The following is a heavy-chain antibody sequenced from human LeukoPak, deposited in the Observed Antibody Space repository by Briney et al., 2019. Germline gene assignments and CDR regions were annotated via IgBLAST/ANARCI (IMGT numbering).Heavy chain of an antibody. Sequence: GASVKVSCKASGYTFTGYYMHWVRQAPGQGLEWMGWINPNSGGTNYAQKFQGRATMTRDTSISTAYMELSRLRSDDTAVYYCARDLGYSYGFGWFDPWGQGTLVTVSS. CDR3: ARDLGYSYGFGWFDP. CDR2: INPNSGGT. D-gene: IGHD5-18*01. CDR1: GYTFTGYY. J-gene: IGHJ5*02. V-gene: IGHV1-2*02.